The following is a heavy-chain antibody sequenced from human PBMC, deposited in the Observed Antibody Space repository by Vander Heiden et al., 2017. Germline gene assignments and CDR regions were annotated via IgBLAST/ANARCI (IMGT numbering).Heavy chain of an antibody. Sequence: YLMSWVRQAPGKGLEWVSAISGSGGSTYYADSVKGRFTISRDNSKNTLYLQMNSLRAEDTAVYYCAKAYDILTGYYLGDYYYYGMDVWGQGTTVTVSS. J-gene: IGHJ6*02. CDR3: AKAYDILTGYYLGDYYYYGMDV. CDR1: YL. CDR2: ISGSGGST. D-gene: IGHD3-9*01. V-gene: IGHV3-23*01.